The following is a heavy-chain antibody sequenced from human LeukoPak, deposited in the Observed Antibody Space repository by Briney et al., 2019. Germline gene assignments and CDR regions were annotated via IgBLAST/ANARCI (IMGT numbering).Heavy chain of an antibody. CDR1: GFTFSGSA. Sequence: GGSLKLSCAASGFTFSGSAMHWVRQASGKGLEWVGRIRSKANSYATAYAASVKGRFTISRDDSKNTAYLQMNSLKTEDTAVYYCTRQLEVRGVMWGQGTLVTVSS. J-gene: IGHJ4*02. D-gene: IGHD3-10*01. CDR2: IRSKANSYAT. CDR3: TRQLEVRGVM. V-gene: IGHV3-73*01.